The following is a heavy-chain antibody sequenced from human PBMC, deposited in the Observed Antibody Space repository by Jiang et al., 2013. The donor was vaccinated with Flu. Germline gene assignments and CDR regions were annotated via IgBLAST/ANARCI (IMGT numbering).Heavy chain of an antibody. Sequence: KVSCKASGYTFTSYYMHWVRQAPGQGLEWMGIINPSGGSTSYAQKFQGRVTMTRDTSTSTVYMELSSLRSEDTAVYYCAREVPAAFVANWFDPWGQGTLVTVSS. CDR3: AREVPAAFVANWFDP. CDR2: INPSGGST. CDR1: GYTFTSYY. V-gene: IGHV1-46*01. J-gene: IGHJ5*02. D-gene: IGHD2-2*01.